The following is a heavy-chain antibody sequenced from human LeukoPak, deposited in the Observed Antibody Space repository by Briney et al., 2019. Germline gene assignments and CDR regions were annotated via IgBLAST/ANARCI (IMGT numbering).Heavy chain of an antibody. V-gene: IGHV3-23*01. CDR2: ITGSGGDT. D-gene: IGHD2-15*01. CDR3: VKGSADVRPHYFHH. Sequence: GGSLRLSCVGSGFTFSTYWMTWLRQAPGKGLEWVSAITGSGGDTYHADSVRGRFTISRDNSKNTLYLQMDSLRAEDTAVYYCVKGSADVRPHYFHHWAQGTLVPVPS. J-gene: IGHJ4*02. CDR1: GFTFSTYW.